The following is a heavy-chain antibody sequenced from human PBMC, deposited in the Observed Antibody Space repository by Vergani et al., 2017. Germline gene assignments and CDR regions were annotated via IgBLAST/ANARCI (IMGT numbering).Heavy chain of an antibody. V-gene: IGHV1-69*04. D-gene: IGHD6-13*01. J-gene: IGHJ4*02. CDR2: IIPILGIA. CDR3: ARDXGQQLAQNQAGQKLGLGY. CDR1: GGTFSSYA. Sequence: QVQLVQSGAEVKKPGSSVKVSCKASGGTFSSYAISWVRQAPGQGLEWMGRIIPILGIANYAQKFQGRVTITADKSTSTAYMELSSLRSEDTAVYYCARDXGQQLAQNQAGQKLGLGYWGQGTLVTVSS.